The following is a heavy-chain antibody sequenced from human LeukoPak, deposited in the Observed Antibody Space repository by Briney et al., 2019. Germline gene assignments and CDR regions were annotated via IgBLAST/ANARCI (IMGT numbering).Heavy chain of an antibody. V-gene: IGHV1-2*02. CDR2: INPNSGGT. CDR3: ARGVYNSRSSWSDY. CDR1: GYTFIAYY. D-gene: IGHD6-6*01. Sequence: GASVKVSCKASGYTFIAYYMHWVRQAPGQGLEWMGWINPNSGGTNYAQKFQGRVTMTRDTSISTAYMELSRLRSDDTAVYYCARGVYNSRSSWSDYWGQGTLVTVSS. J-gene: IGHJ4*02.